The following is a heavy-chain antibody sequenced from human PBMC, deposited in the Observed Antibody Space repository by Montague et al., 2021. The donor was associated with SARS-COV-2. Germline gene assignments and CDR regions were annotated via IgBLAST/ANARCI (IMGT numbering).Heavy chain of an antibody. V-gene: IGHV4-34*01. Sequence: SETLSLTCSVYGGSFTDFYWTWIRQPPGKGLEWIGESDDRGSRNYNPSLKNRVTISADKSKNQISLKLTSVTAADTATYYCARGAVNVFAILIAFPAAGAMADWGQGTKVTVS. CDR2: SDDRGSR. J-gene: IGHJ6*02. CDR3: ARGAVNVFAILIAFPAAGAMAD. CDR1: GGSFTDFY. D-gene: IGHD3-16*02.